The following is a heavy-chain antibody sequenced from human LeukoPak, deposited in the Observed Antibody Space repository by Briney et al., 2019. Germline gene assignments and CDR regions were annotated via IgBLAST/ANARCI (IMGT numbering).Heavy chain of an antibody. CDR1: GFIFNNYW. CDR3: ARGFNDFWSGSQLEY. D-gene: IGHD3-3*01. V-gene: IGHV3-30*19. Sequence: GGSLRLSCAASGFIFNNYWMSWVRQAPGKGLQWLAVISYDGGKTYYADSVEGRFTISRDNSKSTVYLEINSLRSEDTAIYYCARGFNDFWSGSQLEYWGQGTLVTVSS. CDR2: ISYDGGKT. J-gene: IGHJ4*02.